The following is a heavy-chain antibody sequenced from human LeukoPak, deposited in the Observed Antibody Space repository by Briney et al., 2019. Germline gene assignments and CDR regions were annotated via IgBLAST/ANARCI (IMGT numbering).Heavy chain of an antibody. J-gene: IGHJ4*02. CDR1: GYTFTGYY. V-gene: IGHV1-2*02. Sequence: ASVKVSCKASGYTFTGYYMHWVRPAPGQGLEWMGWINPNSGGTNYAQKFQGRVTMTRDTSISTAYMELSRLRSDDTAVYYCASDAVVVPAAMLDYWGQGTLVTVSS. CDR3: ASDAVVVPAAMLDY. CDR2: INPNSGGT. D-gene: IGHD2-2*01.